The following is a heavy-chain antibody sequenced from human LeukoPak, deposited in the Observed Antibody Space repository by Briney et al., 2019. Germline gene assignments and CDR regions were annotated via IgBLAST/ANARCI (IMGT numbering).Heavy chain of an antibody. CDR1: GFTFSSYG. Sequence: PGGSLRLSCAASGFTFSSYGMHWVRQAPGKGLEWVAVIWYDGSNKYYADSVKGRFTISRDNSKNTLCLQMNSLRAEDTAVYYCARDFLIWGSFDYWGQGTLVTVSS. V-gene: IGHV3-33*01. J-gene: IGHJ4*02. CDR2: IWYDGSNK. D-gene: IGHD7-27*01. CDR3: ARDFLIWGSFDY.